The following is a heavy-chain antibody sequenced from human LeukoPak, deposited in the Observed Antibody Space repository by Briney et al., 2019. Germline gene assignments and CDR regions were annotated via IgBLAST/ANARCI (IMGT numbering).Heavy chain of an antibody. D-gene: IGHD4-17*01. V-gene: IGHV1-3*01. CDR1: GYTFTSYA. CDR2: INAGNGNT. CDR3: ARRGDSGDYGDYADASDI. Sequence: GASVKVSCKASGYTFTSYAMHWVRQAPGQRLEWMGWINAGNGNTKYSQKFQGRVTITRDTSASTAYMELSSLRSEDTAVYYCARRGDSGDYGDYADASDIWGQGTMVTVSS. J-gene: IGHJ3*02.